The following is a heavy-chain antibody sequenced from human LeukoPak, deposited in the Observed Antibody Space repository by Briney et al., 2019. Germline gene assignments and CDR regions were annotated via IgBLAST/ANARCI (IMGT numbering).Heavy chain of an antibody. Sequence: SVKVSCKASGGTFSSYAISWARQAPGQGLEWMGGIIPIFGTANYAQKFQGRVTITTDESTSTAYMELSSLRSEDTAVYYCARDSPYCSSTSCYKSHWFDPWGQGTLVTVSS. J-gene: IGHJ5*02. CDR3: ARDSPYCSSTSCYKSHWFDP. CDR1: GGTFSSYA. V-gene: IGHV1-69*05. D-gene: IGHD2-2*02. CDR2: IIPIFGTA.